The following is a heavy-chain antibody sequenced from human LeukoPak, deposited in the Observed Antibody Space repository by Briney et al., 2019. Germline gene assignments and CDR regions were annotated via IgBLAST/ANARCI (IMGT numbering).Heavy chain of an antibody. D-gene: IGHD3-10*01. CDR2: ISSNGGST. CDR3: AKGPNFGSWRALDY. Sequence: GGSLRLPCSASGFTFSSYAMHWVRQAPGKGLEYVSAISSNGGSTYYADSVKGRFTISRDKPRNTLYLQLNSLRVDDTAVYYCAKGPNFGSWRALDYWGQGSLVTVSS. CDR1: GFTFSSYA. V-gene: IGHV3-64*04. J-gene: IGHJ4*02.